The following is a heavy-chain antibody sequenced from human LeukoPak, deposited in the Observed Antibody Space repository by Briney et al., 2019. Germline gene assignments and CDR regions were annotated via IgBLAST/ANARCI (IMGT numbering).Heavy chain of an antibody. D-gene: IGHD2-2*02. J-gene: IGHJ6*03. CDR3: ARAGHCSSTSCYTSYYMDV. V-gene: IGHV1-69*05. CDR1: GGTFSSYA. CDR2: IIPIFGTA. Sequence: ASVKVSCKASGGTFSSYAISWVRQAPGQGLEWMGGIIPIFGTANYAQKFQGRVTITTDESTSTAYMELSSLRSEDTAVYYCARAGHCSSTSCYTSYYMDVWGKGTTVTVSS.